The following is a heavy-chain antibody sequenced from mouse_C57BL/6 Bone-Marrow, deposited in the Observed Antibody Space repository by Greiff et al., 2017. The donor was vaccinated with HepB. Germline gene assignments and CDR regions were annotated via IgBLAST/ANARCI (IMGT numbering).Heavy chain of an antibody. V-gene: IGHV1-64*01. J-gene: IGHJ3*01. D-gene: IGHD1-1*02. CDR2: IHPNSGST. CDR3: ARWEVLWGGFAY. Sequence: QVQLQQPGAELVKPGASVKLSCKASGYTFTSYWMHWVKQRPGQGLEWIGMIHPNSGSTNYNEKFKSKATLTVDKSSSTAYMQLSSLTSEDSAVYYCARWEVLWGGFAYWGQGTLVTVSA. CDR1: GYTFTSYW.